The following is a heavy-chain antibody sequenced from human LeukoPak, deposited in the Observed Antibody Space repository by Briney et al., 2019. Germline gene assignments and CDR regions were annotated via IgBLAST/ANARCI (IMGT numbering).Heavy chain of an antibody. CDR1: GFPYSSHA. Sequence: PGGSLRLSCAASGFPYSSHAMSCVRQAPGKSLEWVSAISGSGGSTYYADSVKSRFTISSDNSKNPLYLQMNRLRAEDTAVYYCARSTGIVRPLDYYYYLHLWGKGTTVTVSS. V-gene: IGHV3-23*01. CDR2: ISGSGGST. D-gene: IGHD4-11*01. CDR3: ARSTGIVRPLDYYYYLHL. J-gene: IGHJ6*03.